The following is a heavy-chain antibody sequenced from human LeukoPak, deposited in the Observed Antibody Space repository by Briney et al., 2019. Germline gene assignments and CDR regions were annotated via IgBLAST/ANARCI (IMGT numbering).Heavy chain of an antibody. V-gene: IGHV3-7*01. CDR3: ATPTAGTWHFDY. CDR1: GFTFSSYW. J-gene: IGHJ4*02. Sequence: PGGSLRLSCAASGFTFSSYWMTWVGQAPGKGLEWVANIKQDASERYYVDSVKGRFTISRDNAKNSLYLQMNSLRAEDTAVYYCATPTAGTWHFDYWGQGTLVTVSS. D-gene: IGHD1-1*01. CDR2: IKQDASER.